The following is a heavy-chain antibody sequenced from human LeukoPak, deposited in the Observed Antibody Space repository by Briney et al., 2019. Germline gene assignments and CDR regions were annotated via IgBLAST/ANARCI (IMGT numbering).Heavy chain of an antibody. Sequence: PSETLSLTCTVSGGSISSSSYYWGWIRQPRGKGLEWIGSIYYSGSTYYNPSLKSRVTISVDTSKNQFSLKLSSVTAADAAVYYCARLDLVAGNDYWGQGTLVTVSS. CDR1: GGSISSSSYY. D-gene: IGHD6-19*01. CDR2: IYYSGST. V-gene: IGHV4-39*01. J-gene: IGHJ4*02. CDR3: ARLDLVAGNDY.